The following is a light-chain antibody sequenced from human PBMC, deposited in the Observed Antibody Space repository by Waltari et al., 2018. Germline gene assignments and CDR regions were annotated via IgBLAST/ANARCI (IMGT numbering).Light chain of an antibody. CDR3: QQYYSTHST. V-gene: IGKV4-1*01. Sequence: DIVMTQSPDSLAVSLGERATINCKSSQSVLYSSNNKNYLAWYQQKPRQPPKLLIYGAYTRESGVTERFSGSESGTDFTLTISSLQAEEVAVYHCQQYYSTHSTFGQGTKVEIK. J-gene: IGKJ1*01. CDR1: QSVLYSSNNKNY. CDR2: GAY.